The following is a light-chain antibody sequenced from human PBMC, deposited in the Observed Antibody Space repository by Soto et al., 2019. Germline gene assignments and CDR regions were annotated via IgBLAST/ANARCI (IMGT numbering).Light chain of an antibody. CDR2: AAS. CDR3: QQLKSFPRT. Sequence: IQLTQSPSFLSASVGDRVTITCRASQGISSFLAWYQQKPGKAPNLLIYAASTLQSGVPSRFSGSGSGTDFTLTISSLQADDFATYYCQQLKSFPRTFGPGTKVDVK. J-gene: IGKJ3*01. V-gene: IGKV1-9*01. CDR1: QGISSF.